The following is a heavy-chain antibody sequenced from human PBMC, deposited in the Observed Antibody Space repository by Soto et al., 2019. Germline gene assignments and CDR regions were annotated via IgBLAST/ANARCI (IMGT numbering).Heavy chain of an antibody. V-gene: IGHV4-34*01. CDR3: ARGRIVVVTAARRIHNWFDP. CDR2: INHSGST. Sequence: SETLSLTCAVYGGSFSGYYWSWIRQPPGKGLEWIGEINHSGSTNYNPSLKSRVTISVDTSKNQFSLKLSSVTAADAAVYYCARGRIVVVTAARRIHNWFDPWGKGTLVTVS. CDR1: GGSFSGYY. D-gene: IGHD2-2*01. J-gene: IGHJ5*02.